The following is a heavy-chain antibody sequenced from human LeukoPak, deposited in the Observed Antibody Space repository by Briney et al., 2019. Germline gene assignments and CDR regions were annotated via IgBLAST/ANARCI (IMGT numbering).Heavy chain of an antibody. J-gene: IGHJ4*02. CDR3: ARSGFNWNPRGYFDY. Sequence: SETLSLTCTVSGGSISSRSYYWGWIRQPPGKGLGWIGKISDSGNTYYSPSLRSRVTISIDMSKNQFSLKLSSVTATDTAVYYCARSGFNWNPRGYFDYWGQGTLVTVSS. D-gene: IGHD1-20*01. CDR1: GGSISSRSYY. CDR2: ISDSGNT. V-gene: IGHV4-39*01.